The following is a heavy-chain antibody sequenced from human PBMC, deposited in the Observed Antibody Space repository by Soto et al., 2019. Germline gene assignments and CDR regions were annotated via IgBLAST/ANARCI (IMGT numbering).Heavy chain of an antibody. Sequence: EVQLVESGGGLVKPGGSLRLSCAASGFTFSSYSMNWVRQAPGKGLEWVSSISSSSSYIYYADSVKGRFTISRDTAKNSLYLQMNSLRAEDTDVYYCARDVGYCSSTSCYGDYWGQGTLVTVSS. CDR2: ISSSSSYI. J-gene: IGHJ4*02. D-gene: IGHD2-2*01. V-gene: IGHV3-21*01. CDR3: ARDVGYCSSTSCYGDY. CDR1: GFTFSSYS.